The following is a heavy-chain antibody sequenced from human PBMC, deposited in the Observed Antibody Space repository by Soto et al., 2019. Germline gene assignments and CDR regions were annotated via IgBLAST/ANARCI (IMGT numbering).Heavy chain of an antibody. V-gene: IGHV1-18*01. CDR2: ISAYNGNT. J-gene: IGHJ6*02. Sequence: ASVKLDCKASGYSFTIYGSSWVRQAPEQGLEWMGWISAYNGNTNYAQKLQGRVTMTTDTSTSTAYMELRSLRSDDTAVYYCARDYYYGSGTRYGMDVWGQGTTVTVSS. CDR1: GYSFTIYG. CDR3: ARDYYYGSGTRYGMDV. D-gene: IGHD3-10*01.